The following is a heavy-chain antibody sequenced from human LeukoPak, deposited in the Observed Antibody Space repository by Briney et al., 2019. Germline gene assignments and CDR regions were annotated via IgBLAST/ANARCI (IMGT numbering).Heavy chain of an antibody. Sequence: QPGRSLRLSCATSGFTFGDYAMSWFRQAPGKGLEWVGFIRINAYGGTTEYAASVKGRFTISRDDSKSISYLQMNSLKNEDTAVYYCSRGVVTNYQYYYMDVWGKGNTVTVSS. CDR2: IRINAYGGTT. CDR1: GFTFGDYA. J-gene: IGHJ6*03. V-gene: IGHV3-49*03. D-gene: IGHD4-11*01. CDR3: SRGVVTNYQYYYMDV.